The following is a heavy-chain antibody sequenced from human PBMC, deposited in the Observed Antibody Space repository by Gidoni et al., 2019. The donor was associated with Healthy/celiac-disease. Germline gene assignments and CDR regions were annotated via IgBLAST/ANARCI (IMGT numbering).Heavy chain of an antibody. CDR3: ARDAHQAYHYDFWSGYWSWFDP. D-gene: IGHD3-3*01. J-gene: IGHJ5*02. Sequence: QVQLVESGGGVVQPGRSLRLSCAASGFTFSSYGMHWVRQAPGKGLEWVAVIWYDGSNKYYADSVKGRFTISRDNSKNTLYLQMNSLSAEDTAVYYCARDAHQAYHYDFWSGYWSWFDPWGQGTLVTVSS. CDR1: GFTFSSYG. CDR2: IWYDGSNK. V-gene: IGHV3-33*01.